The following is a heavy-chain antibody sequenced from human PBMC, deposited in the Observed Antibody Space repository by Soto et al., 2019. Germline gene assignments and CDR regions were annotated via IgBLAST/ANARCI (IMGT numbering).Heavy chain of an antibody. V-gene: IGHV5-51*01. D-gene: IGHD6-13*01. J-gene: IGHJ5*02. Sequence: GESLKISCKGSGYSFTSYWIGWVRQMPGKGLEWMGIIYPGDSDTRYSPSFQGQVTISADKSISTAYLQWSSLKASDTAMYYCARLSMGSSSWYGHWFDPWGQGTLVTVSS. CDR1: GYSFTSYW. CDR3: ARLSMGSSSWYGHWFDP. CDR2: IYPGDSDT.